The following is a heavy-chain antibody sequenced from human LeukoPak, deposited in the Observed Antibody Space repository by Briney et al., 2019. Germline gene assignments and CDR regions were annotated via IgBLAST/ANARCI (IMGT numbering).Heavy chain of an antibody. V-gene: IGHV3-53*01. CDR2: IYSGGST. J-gene: IGHJ4*02. CDR1: RFTVSSNY. CDR3: ARDQPRGILTGYYRGSD. D-gene: IGHD3-9*01. Sequence: GXXRLSCAASRFTVSSNYMSWVRQAPGKGLEWVSVIYSGGSTYYADSVKGRFTISRDNSKNTLYLQMNSLRAEDTAVYYCARDQPRGILTGYYRGSDWGQGTLVTVSS.